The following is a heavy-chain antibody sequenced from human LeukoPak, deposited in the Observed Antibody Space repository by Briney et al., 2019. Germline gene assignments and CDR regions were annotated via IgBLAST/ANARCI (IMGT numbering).Heavy chain of an antibody. CDR2: INAGNGNT. D-gene: IGHD2-2*03. Sequence: ASVKVSCKASGYTFTSYAMHWVRQAPGQRLEWMGWINAGNGNTKYSQKFQGRVTITRDTSASTAYMELSSLRAEDTAVYYCARGLGIVVVPAGDYFDYWGQGTLVTVSS. V-gene: IGHV1-3*01. J-gene: IGHJ4*02. CDR1: GYTFTSYA. CDR3: ARGLGIVVVPAGDYFDY.